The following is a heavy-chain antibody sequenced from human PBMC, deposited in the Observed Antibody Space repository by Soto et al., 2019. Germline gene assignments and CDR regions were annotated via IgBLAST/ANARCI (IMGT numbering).Heavy chain of an antibody. D-gene: IGHD6-19*01. CDR2: TYYRSKWYN. V-gene: IGHV6-1*01. CDR3: ARYTRDRYSSGWGEITDYYYGMDV. J-gene: IGHJ6*02. CDR1: GDSVSSNSAA. Sequence: SQTLSLTCXISGDSVSSNSAAWNWIRQSPSRGLEWLGRTYYRSKWYNDYAVSVKSRITINPDTSKNQFSLQLNSVTPEDTAVYYCARYTRDRYSSGWGEITDYYYGMDVWGQGTTVTVSS.